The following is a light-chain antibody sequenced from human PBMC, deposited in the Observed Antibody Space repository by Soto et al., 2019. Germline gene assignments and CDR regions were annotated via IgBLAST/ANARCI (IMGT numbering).Light chain of an antibody. CDR2: HVS. V-gene: IGLV2-11*01. CDR1: SSDVGGYNY. CDR3: CSYAGSYTWV. Sequence: QSALTQPRSVSGSPGQSVTISCTGTSSDVGGYNYVSWYQQHPGKAPKLMIYHVSKRPSGVPDRFSGSKSGNTASLTISGLQAEDEADYYCCSYAGSYTWVFGGGTMLTVL. J-gene: IGLJ3*02.